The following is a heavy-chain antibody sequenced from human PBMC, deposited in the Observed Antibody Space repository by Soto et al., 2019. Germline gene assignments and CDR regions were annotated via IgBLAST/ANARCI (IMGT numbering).Heavy chain of an antibody. V-gene: IGHV4-59*08. CDR2: MHYSGSS. J-gene: IGHJ4*02. CDR1: GGSISSYY. D-gene: IGHD1-26*01. Sequence: SETLSLTCTVSGGSISSYYWSWIRQPPGKGLEWIGYMHYSGSSNYNPFLKSRVTISVDTSKNQFSLKLSSVTAADTAVYYCARRGSYPYFDYWGQGTLVTVS. CDR3: ARRGSYPYFDY.